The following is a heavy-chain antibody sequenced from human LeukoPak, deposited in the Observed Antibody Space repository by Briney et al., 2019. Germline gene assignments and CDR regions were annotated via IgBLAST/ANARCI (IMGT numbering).Heavy chain of an antibody. J-gene: IGHJ4*02. Sequence: GESLKISCRGSGYSFSSYWIGWVRQMPGKGLEWMGFIYPGDSDTTYSPSFQGQVTISADKSINIAYLQWSSLKASDTAMYYCARQASGIAAASLGYWGQGTLVTVSS. V-gene: IGHV5-51*01. CDR2: IYPGDSDT. CDR3: ARQASGIAAASLGY. D-gene: IGHD6-13*01. CDR1: GYSFSSYW.